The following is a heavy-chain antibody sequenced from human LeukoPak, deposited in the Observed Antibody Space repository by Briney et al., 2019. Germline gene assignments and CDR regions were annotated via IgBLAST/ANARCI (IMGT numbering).Heavy chain of an antibody. CDR1: GDSISSYY. Sequence: ASETLSLTCTVSGDSISSYYWSWIRQPPGKGLEWIGRIYTSGSTNYNPSLKSRVTMSVDTSKNQFSLKPSSVTAADTAVYYCAIETYYYDSSGYLSYPSYGFDYWGQGTLVTVSS. J-gene: IGHJ4*02. CDR3: AIETYYYDSSGYLSYPSYGFDY. CDR2: IYTSGST. V-gene: IGHV4-4*07. D-gene: IGHD3-22*01.